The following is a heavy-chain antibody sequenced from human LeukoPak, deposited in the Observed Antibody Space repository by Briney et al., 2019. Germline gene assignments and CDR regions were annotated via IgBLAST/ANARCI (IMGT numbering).Heavy chain of an antibody. J-gene: IGHJ4*02. CDR1: GGSISSGGHY. CDR2: INYSGST. V-gene: IGHV4-31*03. CDR3: ARGAWIQLWSSFDY. Sequence: MTSETLSLTCSVSGGSISSGGHYWSWIRQHPGKGLEWIGYINYSGSTYYNPSLKSRVTISVDTSKNEFSLKLSSVTAADTAVYYCARGAWIQLWSSFDYWGQGTLVTVSS. D-gene: IGHD5-18*01.